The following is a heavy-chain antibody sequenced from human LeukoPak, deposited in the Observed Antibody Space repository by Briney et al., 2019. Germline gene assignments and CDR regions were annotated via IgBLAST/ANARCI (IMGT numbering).Heavy chain of an antibody. V-gene: IGHV1-2*02. CDR1: GYTFTSYY. J-gene: IGHJ4*02. CDR3: ARVLGYCSGGSCYFDY. Sequence: ASVKVSCKASGYTFTSYYMHWVGQAPGQGGEWMGWINPNSGGTNYAQKFQGRVTMTRDTSISTAYMDLSRLRSDDTAVYYCARVLGYCSGGSCYFDYWGQGTLVTVSS. CDR2: INPNSGGT. D-gene: IGHD2-15*01.